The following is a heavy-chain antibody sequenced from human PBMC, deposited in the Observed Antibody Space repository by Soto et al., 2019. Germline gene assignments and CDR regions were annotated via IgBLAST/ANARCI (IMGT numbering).Heavy chain of an antibody. CDR2: IIPILGIA. CDR1: GGTFSSYT. CDR3: ARDRRVHNLNFDAFDI. J-gene: IGHJ3*02. V-gene: IGHV1-69*08. Sequence: QVQLVQSGAEVKKPGSSVKVSCKASGGTFSSYTISWVRQAPGQGLEWMGRIIPILGIANYAQKFQGRVTITAVKSTSTDYMELSSLRSEDTSVYYCARDRRVHNLNFDAFDIWGQGTMVTVSS. D-gene: IGHD1-1*01.